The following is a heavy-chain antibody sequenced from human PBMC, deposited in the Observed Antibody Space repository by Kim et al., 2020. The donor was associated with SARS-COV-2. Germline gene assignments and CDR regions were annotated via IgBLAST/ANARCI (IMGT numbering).Heavy chain of an antibody. CDR3: ARAGKGYFDN. J-gene: IGHJ4*02. CDR2: ISFDGSTT. CDR1: GFTFSNYW. Sequence: GGSLRLSCAASGFTFSNYWMHWVRQAPGKGLVWVSRISFDGSTTSYADSVKGRFTISRDNAKNTLYLQMNSLRAEDTAVFYCARAGKGYFDNWGQGTLVT. V-gene: IGHV3-74*01.